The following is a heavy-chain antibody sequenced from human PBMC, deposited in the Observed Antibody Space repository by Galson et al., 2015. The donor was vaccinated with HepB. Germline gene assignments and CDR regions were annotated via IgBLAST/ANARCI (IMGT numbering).Heavy chain of an antibody. Sequence: PALVKPTQTLTLTCTFSGFSLRTSGVGVGWIRQPPGKALEWLALIYWDDDKRCSPSLKSRLTITKDTSKNQVVLTMTNMDPVDTATYYCAHSDGYYGSGDNYYYYGMDVWGQGTTVTVSS. CDR2: IYWDDDK. J-gene: IGHJ6*02. D-gene: IGHD3-10*01. CDR3: AHSDGYYGSGDNYYYYGMDV. CDR1: GFSLRTSGVG. V-gene: IGHV2-5*02.